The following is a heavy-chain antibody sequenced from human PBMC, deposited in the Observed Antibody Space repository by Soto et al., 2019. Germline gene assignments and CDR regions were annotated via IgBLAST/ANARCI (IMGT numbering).Heavy chain of an antibody. D-gene: IGHD2-15*01. Sequence: GGSLRLSCAASGFTFSSYAMHWVRQAPGKGLEYVSAISSNGGSTYYANSVKGRFTISRDNSKNTLYLQMGSLRAEDMAVYYCARGYCSGGSCYYYHYYMDVWGKGTTVTVSS. J-gene: IGHJ6*03. CDR3: ARGYCSGGSCYYYHYYMDV. CDR1: GFTFSSYA. CDR2: ISSNGGST. V-gene: IGHV3-64*01.